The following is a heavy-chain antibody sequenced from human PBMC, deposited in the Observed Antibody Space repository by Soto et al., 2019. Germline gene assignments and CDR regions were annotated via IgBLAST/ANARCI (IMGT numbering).Heavy chain of an antibody. V-gene: IGHV3-15*07. CDR1: GFTFSNAW. CDR2: IKSKTDGGTT. Sequence: GGSLRSSCAASGFTFSNAWMNWVRQAPGKGLEWVGRIKSKTDGGTTDYAAPVKGRFTISRDDSKNTLYLQMNSLKTEDTAVYYCTTVKVGYDFWSGYYIPDYWGQGTLVTVSS. CDR3: TTVKVGYDFWSGYYIPDY. J-gene: IGHJ4*02. D-gene: IGHD3-3*01.